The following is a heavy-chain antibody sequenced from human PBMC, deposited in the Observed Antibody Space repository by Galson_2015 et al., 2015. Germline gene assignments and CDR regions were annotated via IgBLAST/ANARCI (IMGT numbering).Heavy chain of an antibody. J-gene: IGHJ3*02. CDR2: ISRNSNNI. CDR3: AKGTTLTLIDAFDI. D-gene: IGHD4-11*01. Sequence: SLRLSCAASGFTFDDYAMHWVRQAPGKGLEWVSGISRNSNNIGYADSVKDRFTVSRDNAKNRLYLQVNSLSTEDTALYYCAKGTTLTLIDAFDIRGQGTVVTVSS. CDR1: GFTFDDYA. V-gene: IGHV3-9*01.